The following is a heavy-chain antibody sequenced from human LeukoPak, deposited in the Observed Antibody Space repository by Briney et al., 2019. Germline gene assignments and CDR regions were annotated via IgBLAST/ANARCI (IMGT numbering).Heavy chain of an antibody. CDR1: GFTFSIHG. D-gene: IGHD6-13*01. Sequence: GGSLRLSCAASGFTFSIHGMSWVRQAPGRGLEWVSAMSGSGGSTYYADSVKGRFTISRDNSKNTLYLQMNSLRAEDTAVYYCARGWQQLPANGAFDIWGQGTMVTVSS. V-gene: IGHV3-23*01. CDR2: MSGSGGST. CDR3: ARGWQQLPANGAFDI. J-gene: IGHJ3*02.